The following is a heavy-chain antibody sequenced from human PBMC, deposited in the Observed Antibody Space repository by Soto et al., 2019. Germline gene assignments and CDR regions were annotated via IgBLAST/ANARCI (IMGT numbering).Heavy chain of an antibody. CDR1: GYTFSGHW. Sequence: GESLKISCKTSGYTFSGHWISWVRQVPGKGLQWMGNIDPSDSYINYNPAFRAHVTFSVDKSSSTAYLHWRSLGPSDTAIYYCARHGAAIWLGYWGQGTLVTVSS. V-gene: IGHV5-10-1*01. D-gene: IGHD6-19*01. CDR3: ARHGAAIWLGY. J-gene: IGHJ4*02. CDR2: IDPSDSYI.